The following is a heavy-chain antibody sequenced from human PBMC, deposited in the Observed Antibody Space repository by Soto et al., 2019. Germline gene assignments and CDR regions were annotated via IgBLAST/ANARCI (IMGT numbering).Heavy chain of an antibody. J-gene: IGHJ1*01. Sequence: QVQLQESGPGLVKPSQTLSLTCTVSGGSISSGDYYWSWIRQPPGKGLEWIGYIYYSGSTCYNPSLKSRVTISVDTSKNQFSLKLSSVTAADTAVYYCARRPQDCSGGRCYLYFHHWGQGTLVTVSS. V-gene: IGHV4-30-4*01. CDR3: ARRPQDCSGGRCYLYFHH. D-gene: IGHD2-15*01. CDR1: GGSISSGDYY. CDR2: IYYSGST.